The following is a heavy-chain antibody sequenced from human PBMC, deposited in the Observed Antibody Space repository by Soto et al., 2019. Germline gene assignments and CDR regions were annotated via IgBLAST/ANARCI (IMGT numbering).Heavy chain of an antibody. D-gene: IGHD3-9*01. CDR1: GYTFTSYG. Sequence: GASVKVSCKASGYTFTSYGISWVRQAPGQGLEWMGWISAYNGNTNYAQKLQGRVTMTTDTSTSTAYMELRSLRSDDTAVYYCARVIPNYDILTGSFDPWGQGTLVTVSS. V-gene: IGHV1-18*01. CDR3: ARVIPNYDILTGSFDP. CDR2: ISAYNGNT. J-gene: IGHJ5*02.